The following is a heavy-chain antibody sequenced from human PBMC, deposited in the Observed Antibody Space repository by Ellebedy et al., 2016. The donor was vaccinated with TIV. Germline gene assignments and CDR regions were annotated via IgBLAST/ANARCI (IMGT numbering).Heavy chain of an antibody. CDR2: INQAGSEK. V-gene: IGHV3-7*04. CDR3: ARENWYNEY. D-gene: IGHD1/OR15-1a*01. Sequence: GASLKISCAASGFTFTTFWMSWVRQAPGNGLEWVGNINQAGSEKCYGDSVKGRFTISRDNAKNSVYLQMNSLRAEETAVYYCARENWYNEYWGQGNQVTVSS. CDR1: GFTFTTFW. J-gene: IGHJ4*02.